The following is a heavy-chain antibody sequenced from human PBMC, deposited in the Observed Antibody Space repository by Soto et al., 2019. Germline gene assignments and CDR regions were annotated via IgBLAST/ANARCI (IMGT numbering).Heavy chain of an antibody. Sequence: RRLSCAASGFTFSSYAMSWVRQAPGKGLEWVSAISGSGGSTYYADSVKGRFTISRDNSKNTLYLQMKSLRAEDTAVYYCANDSSSAIDYWGQGTLVTVSS. J-gene: IGHJ4*02. D-gene: IGHD6-13*01. CDR3: ANDSSSAIDY. CDR1: GFTFSSYA. CDR2: ISGSGGST. V-gene: IGHV3-23*01.